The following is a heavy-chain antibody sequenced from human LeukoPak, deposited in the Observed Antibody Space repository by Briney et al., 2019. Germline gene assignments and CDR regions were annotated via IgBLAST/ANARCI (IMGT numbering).Heavy chain of an antibody. CDR3: ANGGRAHYYYYGMDV. D-gene: IGHD1-26*01. J-gene: IGHJ6*02. CDR2: ISYDGSNK. CDR1: GFTFSSYG. Sequence: PGRSLRLSCAASGFTFSSYGMHWVRQAPGKGLEWVAVISYDGSNKYYADSVKGRFTISRDNSKNTLYLQMNSLRAEDTAVSYCANGGRAHYYYYGMDVWGQGTAVTVSS. V-gene: IGHV3-30*18.